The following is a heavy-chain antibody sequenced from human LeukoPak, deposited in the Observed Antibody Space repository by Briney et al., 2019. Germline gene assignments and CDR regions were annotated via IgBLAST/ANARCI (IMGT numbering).Heavy chain of an antibody. CDR2: INHSGST. CDR3: ARALGYPDY. V-gene: IGHV4-34*01. Sequence: SETLSLTCAVYGGSFSGYYWSWIRQPPGKGLEWIGEINHSGSTNYNPSLKSRVTISVGTSKNQFSLRLSSVTAADTAVYYCARALGYPDYWGQGTLVTVSS. CDR1: GGSFSGYY. J-gene: IGHJ4*02. D-gene: IGHD3-16*01.